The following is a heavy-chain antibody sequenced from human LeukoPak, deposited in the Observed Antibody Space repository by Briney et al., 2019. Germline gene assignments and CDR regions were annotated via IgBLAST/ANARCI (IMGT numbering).Heavy chain of an antibody. D-gene: IGHD3-22*01. Sequence: SETLSLTCTVSGGSISSYYWSWIRQPLGKGLEWIGYIYYSGSTNYNPSLKSRVTISVDTSKNQFSLKLSSVTAADTAVYYCARTDSSGYFSWFDPWGQGTLVTVSS. CDR2: IYYSGST. V-gene: IGHV4-59*01. J-gene: IGHJ5*02. CDR1: GGSISSYY. CDR3: ARTDSSGYFSWFDP.